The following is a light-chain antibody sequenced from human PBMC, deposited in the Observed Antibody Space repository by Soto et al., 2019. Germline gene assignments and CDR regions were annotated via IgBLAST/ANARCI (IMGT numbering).Light chain of an antibody. CDR1: QSISSF. V-gene: IGKV1-39*01. J-gene: IGKJ5*01. CDR2: GAS. Sequence: DIQMTQSPSSLSASVGDRVTITCRASQSISSFLNWYQQKPGKAPELLIYGASNLQGGVPSRFSGSGSGTDFTLTISSLQPEDFATYYCQQSYSTPITFGPGTRLEIK. CDR3: QQSYSTPIT.